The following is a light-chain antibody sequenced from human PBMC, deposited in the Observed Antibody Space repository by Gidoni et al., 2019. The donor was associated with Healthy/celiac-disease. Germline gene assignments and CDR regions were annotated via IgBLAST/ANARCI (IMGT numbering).Light chain of an antibody. Sequence: QSALTQPPSASGSPGQSVTISCTGTSSDVGGYHYVSWYQQHPGKAPKLMIYEVSTRPSGVPDRFSGSKSGNTASLTVSGLQAEDEADYYCSSYAGSNNRVVFGGGTKLTVL. CDR1: SSDVGGYHY. CDR2: EVS. CDR3: SSYAGSNNRVV. J-gene: IGLJ2*01. V-gene: IGLV2-8*01.